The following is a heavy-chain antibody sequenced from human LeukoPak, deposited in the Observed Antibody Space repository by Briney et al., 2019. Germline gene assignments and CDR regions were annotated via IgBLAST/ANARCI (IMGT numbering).Heavy chain of an antibody. Sequence: GGSLRLSCAASGFTFDDYGMSWVRQAPGKGLEWVSGINWNGGSTGYADSVKGRFTISRDNAKNSLYLQMNSLRAEDTALYHCARRTSTGTTVAGSFYYFDYWGQGTLVTVSS. CDR3: ARRTSTGTTVAGSFYYFDY. V-gene: IGHV3-20*01. CDR1: GFTFDDYG. CDR2: INWNGGST. J-gene: IGHJ4*02. D-gene: IGHD1-7*01.